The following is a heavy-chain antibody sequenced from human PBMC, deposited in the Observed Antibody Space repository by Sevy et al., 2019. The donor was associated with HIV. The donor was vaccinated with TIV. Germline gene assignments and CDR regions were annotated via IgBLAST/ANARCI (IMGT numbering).Heavy chain of an antibody. Sequence: SETLSLTCSVSGGSISSYFWTWVRQSPGKGLEWIGNIYFTGNTDYRPSLKSRVTLSLDTSKTHFSLILNSVTAADTAVYYCARESTTLPRVLDYWGQGTLVTVSS. V-gene: IGHV4-59*01. CDR3: ARESTTLPRVLDY. D-gene: IGHD1-1*01. J-gene: IGHJ4*02. CDR2: IYFTGNT. CDR1: GGSISSYF.